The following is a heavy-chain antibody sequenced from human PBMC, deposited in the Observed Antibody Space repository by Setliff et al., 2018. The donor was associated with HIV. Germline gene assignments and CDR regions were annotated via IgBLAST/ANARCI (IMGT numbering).Heavy chain of an antibody. CDR1: GGTFSGYA. CDR3: ARDSHCSGPSCYSGGQFFDY. V-gene: IGHV1-69*13. J-gene: IGHJ4*02. Sequence: SVKVSCKAPGGTFSGYAFSWVRQAPGQGFEWMGGSIPVFGTVNYAQKFLGRATITADESTNTSYMELTSLRSEDTAVYFCARDSHCSGPSCYSGGQFFDYWGQGTLVTSPQ. CDR2: SIPVFGTV. D-gene: IGHD2-15*01.